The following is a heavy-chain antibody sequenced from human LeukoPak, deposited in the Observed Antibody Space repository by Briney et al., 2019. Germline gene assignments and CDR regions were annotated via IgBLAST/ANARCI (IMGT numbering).Heavy chain of an antibody. D-gene: IGHD3-22*01. V-gene: IGHV1-2*06. Sequence: ASVKVSCKASGYTFTGYYMHWVRQALGQGLEWMGRINPNSGGTNYAQKFQGRVTMTRDTSISTAYMELSRLRSDDTAVYYCAMSSGYYDAFDIWGQGTMVTVSS. J-gene: IGHJ3*02. CDR3: AMSSGYYDAFDI. CDR1: GYTFTGYY. CDR2: INPNSGGT.